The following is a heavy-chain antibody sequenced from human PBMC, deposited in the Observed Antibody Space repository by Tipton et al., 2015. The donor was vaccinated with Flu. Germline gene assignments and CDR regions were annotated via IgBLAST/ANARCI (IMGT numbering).Heavy chain of an antibody. CDR1: GFTFSSYW. CDR2: IKQDGSEI. Sequence: SLRLSCTASGFTFSSYWMNWVRQAPGKGLEWVANIKQDGSEIHYVDSVKGRFTISRDNAKNSLYLQMNSLRADDTAVYYCARVILYSDSHYMDVWGKGTTVTVSS. V-gene: IGHV3-7*03. CDR3: ARVILYSDSHYMDV. J-gene: IGHJ6*04. D-gene: IGHD3-22*01.